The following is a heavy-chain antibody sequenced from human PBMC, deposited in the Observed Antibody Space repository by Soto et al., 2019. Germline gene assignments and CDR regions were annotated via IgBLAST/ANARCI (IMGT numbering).Heavy chain of an antibody. V-gene: IGHV1-69*13. D-gene: IGHD1-20*01. CDR2: IIPIFGTA. Sequence: SVKVSCKASGGTFSSYAISWVRQAPGQGLEWMGGIIPIFGTANYAQKFQGRVTITADESTSTAYMELSSLRSEDTAVYYCARDKGITGTTGMDVWGQGTTVTVS. CDR3: ARDKGITGTTGMDV. J-gene: IGHJ6*02. CDR1: GGTFSSYA.